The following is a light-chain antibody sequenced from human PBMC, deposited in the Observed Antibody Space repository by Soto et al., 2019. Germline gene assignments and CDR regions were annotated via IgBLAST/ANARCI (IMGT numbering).Light chain of an antibody. CDR2: GAS. J-gene: IGKJ1*01. CDR3: QQYDNWPWT. V-gene: IGKV3-15*01. CDR1: QSVSSK. Sequence: EIVMTQSPATLSVSPGERATLSRRASQSVSSKLAWYQQKPGQAPRLLIYGASARATGIPARFSGSGSGTEFTLTISSLQSEDFAVYYCQQYDNWPWTFGQGTKVDIK.